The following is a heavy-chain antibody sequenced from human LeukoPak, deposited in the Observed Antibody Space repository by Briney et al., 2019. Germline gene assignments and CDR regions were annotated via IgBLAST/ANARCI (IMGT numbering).Heavy chain of an antibody. Sequence: SETLSLTCTVSGGSIGSYFWSWIRQPPGKGLEGIGYIYYGGGTNYNPAFESRITISVDTSKNRISLNLTSVTASDTAIYYWARERGDYDSDNWFDSWGQGTLVTVSS. D-gene: IGHD4-17*01. CDR1: GGSIGSYF. V-gene: IGHV4-59*01. J-gene: IGHJ5*01. CDR3: ARERGDYDSDNWFDS. CDR2: IYYGGGT.